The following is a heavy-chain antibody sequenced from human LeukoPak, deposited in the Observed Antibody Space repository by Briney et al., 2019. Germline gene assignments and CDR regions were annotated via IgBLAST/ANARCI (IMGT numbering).Heavy chain of an antibody. Sequence: GRSLRLSCAASEFTFSRYGMHWVRQAPGKGLEWVAVISYDGSNKYYADSVKGRFTVSRGNSNNTLYLQMNSLRVEDTAVYFWGRDGGSYGSGDFDYWGQGTLVTVSS. V-gene: IGHV3-30-3*01. CDR1: EFTFSRYG. CDR2: ISYDGSNK. CDR3: GRDGGSYGSGDFDY. J-gene: IGHJ4*02. D-gene: IGHD3-16*01.